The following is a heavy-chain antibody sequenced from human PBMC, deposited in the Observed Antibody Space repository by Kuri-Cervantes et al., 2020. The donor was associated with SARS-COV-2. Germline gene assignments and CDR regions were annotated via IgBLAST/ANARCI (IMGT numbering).Heavy chain of an antibody. J-gene: IGHJ3*02. CDR1: GFTFSSFW. Sequence: GESLKIPCAASGFTFSSFWLHWVRQAPGKGLVWVSGLNSNGSITKYADSVKGRFTISRDNAKNSLYLQMNSLRAVDTVVYYCARDLDPRPIDAFDIWGQGTMVTVSS. CDR3: ARDLDPRPIDAFDI. CDR2: LNSNGSIT. V-gene: IGHV3-74*03.